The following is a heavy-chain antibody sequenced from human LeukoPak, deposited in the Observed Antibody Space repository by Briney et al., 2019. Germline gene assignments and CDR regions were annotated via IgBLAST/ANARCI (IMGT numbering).Heavy chain of an antibody. CDR2: IYPGGSDT. V-gene: IGHV5-51*01. CDR3: ARQQGTPMVRGVVNWFDP. J-gene: IGHJ5*02. Sequence: GAFLKISCKGSGYSFTSYWIGWVRQMPGEGLELMGIIYPGGSDTRYSPSFQGQVTISADKSISTAYLQWSSLKASDTAMYYCARQQGTPMVRGVVNWFDPWGQGTLVTVSS. D-gene: IGHD3-10*01. CDR1: GYSFTSYW.